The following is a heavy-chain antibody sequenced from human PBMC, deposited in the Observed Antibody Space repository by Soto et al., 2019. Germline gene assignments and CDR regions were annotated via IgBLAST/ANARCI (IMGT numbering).Heavy chain of an antibody. J-gene: IGHJ4*02. V-gene: IGHV3-15*01. Sequence: PGGSLRLSCAASGFTFTNAWMSWVRQAPEKGLEWVGHIKGRTDSRKKAYTTHVNGTITISRDESKDTPYLQMISLKSEDTALYYCTTDLRLWFGKLFNYWGRGTLVTVSS. CDR3: TTDLRLWFGKLFNY. D-gene: IGHD3-10*01. CDR2: IKGRTDSRKK. CDR1: GFTFTNAW.